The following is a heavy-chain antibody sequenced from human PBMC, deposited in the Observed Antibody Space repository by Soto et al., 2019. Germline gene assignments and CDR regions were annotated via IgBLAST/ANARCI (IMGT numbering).Heavy chain of an antibody. CDR1: GNSVSSNTAV. J-gene: IGHJ6*02. CDR2: TYYRSKWYN. Sequence: SQTLSLTCAISGNSVSSNTAVWNWIMQSPSRDLEWLGRTYYRSKWYNDYAVSVKSRITINPDTSKNQFSLQLNSVTPEDTAVYYCARDNPGSGNGYYGMDVWGQGTTVTVSS. CDR3: ARDNPGSGNGYYGMDV. V-gene: IGHV6-1*01. D-gene: IGHD1-1*01.